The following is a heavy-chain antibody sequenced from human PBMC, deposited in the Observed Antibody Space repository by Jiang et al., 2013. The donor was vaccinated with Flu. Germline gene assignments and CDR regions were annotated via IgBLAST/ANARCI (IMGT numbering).Heavy chain of an antibody. Sequence: GSGLVKPPETLSLTCTVSGGSISSSDYYWVWIRQPPGKGLEWIGSIYYSGTTYYNASLKSRVTISVDTSKNQFSLRLSSVTAADTAVYYCARLQRRDGMDVWGQGTTVTVSS. CDR2: IYYSGTT. V-gene: IGHV4-39*07. D-gene: IGHD1-1*01. J-gene: IGHJ6*02. CDR3: ARLQRRDGMDV. CDR1: GGSISSSDYY.